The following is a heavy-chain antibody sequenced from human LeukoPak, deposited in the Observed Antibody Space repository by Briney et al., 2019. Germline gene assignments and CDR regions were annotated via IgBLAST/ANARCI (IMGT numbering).Heavy chain of an antibody. D-gene: IGHD5-12*01. V-gene: IGHV3-30*04. J-gene: IGHJ6*03. CDR2: ISYDGSSK. CDR3: ARVVYSGYDLRGAMDV. CDR1: GFTFSSYA. Sequence: GGSLRLSCAASGFTFSSYALHWVRQAPGKGLEWVTVISYDGSSKYYADSVKGRFTISRDNSKNTLYLQMNSLRADDTAVYYCARVVYSGYDLRGAMDVWGKGTTVTVSS.